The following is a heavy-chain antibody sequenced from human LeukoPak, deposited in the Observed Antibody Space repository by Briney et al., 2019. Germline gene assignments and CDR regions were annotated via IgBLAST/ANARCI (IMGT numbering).Heavy chain of an antibody. V-gene: IGHV1-46*01. Sequence: ASVKVSCKASGGTFSSYAISWVRQAPGQGLEWMGIIHPSGGSTGYAQKFQGRVTMTRDTSTSTVYMELSSLRSEDTAVYYCARAPHYDSSGYIDYWGQGTLVTVSS. D-gene: IGHD3-22*01. CDR1: GGTFSSYA. J-gene: IGHJ4*02. CDR3: ARAPHYDSSGYIDY. CDR2: IHPSGGST.